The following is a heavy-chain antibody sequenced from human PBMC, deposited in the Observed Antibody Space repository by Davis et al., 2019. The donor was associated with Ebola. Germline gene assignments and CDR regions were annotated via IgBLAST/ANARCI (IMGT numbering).Heavy chain of an antibody. CDR2: INPHNGNT. J-gene: IGHJ4*02. Sequence: ASVKVSCKASGYTFTNYGITWVRQAPGQGLEWMGWINPHNGNTNYAQNVQGRVTMTTDTSTSTAYMEVGSLKSDDTAVYYCAREVGAAAGTDYWGQGTLVTVSS. D-gene: IGHD6-13*01. CDR3: AREVGAAAGTDY. V-gene: IGHV1-18*04. CDR1: GYTFTNYG.